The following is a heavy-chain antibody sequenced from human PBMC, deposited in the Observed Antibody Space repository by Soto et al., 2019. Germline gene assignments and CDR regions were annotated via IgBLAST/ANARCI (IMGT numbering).Heavy chain of an antibody. CDR2: INGDGSST. D-gene: IGHD6-19*01. CDR1: GFTINSHW. V-gene: IGHV3-74*01. J-gene: IGHJ4*02. CDR3: AIAVAGPTAIAY. Sequence: EVQLVESGGDLVQPGGSLRLSCVVSGFTINSHWMHWVRQAPGEGLVWVSRINGDGSSTKYADSVKGRFTISRDNAKNTLYLQMNTLRAEDTAVYYCAIAVAGPTAIAYRGQGALVTVSS.